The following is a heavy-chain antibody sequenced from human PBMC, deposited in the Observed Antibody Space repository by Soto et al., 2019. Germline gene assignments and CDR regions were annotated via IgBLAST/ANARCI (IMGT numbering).Heavy chain of an antibody. J-gene: IGHJ5*01. Sequence: SVKVSCKGCGYIFPDYSVHWVRKATADGLEWMGRSNPNGGGTNYAQKFGGWVTMTTETSISTSYIELSRLNFDHSAVYYCARGEHTVHFDSSTQGTDVAVAS. CDR3: ARGEHTVHFDS. CDR1: GYIFPDYS. CDR2: SNPNGGGT. V-gene: IGHV1-2*04. D-gene: IGHD6-6*01.